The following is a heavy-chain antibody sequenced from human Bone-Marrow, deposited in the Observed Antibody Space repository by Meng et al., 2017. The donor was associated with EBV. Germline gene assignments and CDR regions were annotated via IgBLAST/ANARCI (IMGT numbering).Heavy chain of an antibody. CDR3: ARHDRLGDYGVS. CDR2: IYYSGST. D-gene: IGHD4-17*01. CDR1: GGSIGRSSYD. J-gene: IGHJ5*02. V-gene: IGHV4-39*01. Sequence: QLQLQGSGPGLLKPPETLSLTCTVSGGSIGRSSYDWGWSRQPPGKGLEWIESIYYSGSTYYNPSLKSRVTISVDTSKNQFSLKLNSVTAADTAVYFCARHDRLGDYGVSWGQGTLVTVSS.